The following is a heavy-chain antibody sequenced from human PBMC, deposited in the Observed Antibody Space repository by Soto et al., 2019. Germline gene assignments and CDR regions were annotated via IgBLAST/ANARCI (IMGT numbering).Heavy chain of an antibody. J-gene: IGHJ4*02. V-gene: IGHV3-11*04. Sequence: GGSLRLSCAASGFTFFDYPMTWIRQAPGKGLEWVAHISSSGINIYYADSVKGRFTISRDNAENSLYLQMNSLRAEDTAVYYCASAGPRSDYYDSSGYSLYFDYWGQGTLVTVSS. D-gene: IGHD3-22*01. CDR2: ISSSGINI. CDR1: GFTFFDYP. CDR3: ASAGPRSDYYDSSGYSLYFDY.